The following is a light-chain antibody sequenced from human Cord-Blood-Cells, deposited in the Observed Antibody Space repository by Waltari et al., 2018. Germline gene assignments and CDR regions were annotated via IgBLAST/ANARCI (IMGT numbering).Light chain of an antibody. CDR2: WAS. V-gene: IGKV4-1*01. CDR1: QSVLYSSNNKNY. J-gene: IGKJ2*01. CDR3: QQYYSTPYT. Sequence: DILIIQPPHSPAPSLGERATLNCKSTQSVLYSSNNKNYLAWYQQKPGQPPKLLIYWASTRESGVPDRFSGSGSGTDFTLTISSLQAEDVAVYYCQQYYSTPYTFGQGTKLEIK.